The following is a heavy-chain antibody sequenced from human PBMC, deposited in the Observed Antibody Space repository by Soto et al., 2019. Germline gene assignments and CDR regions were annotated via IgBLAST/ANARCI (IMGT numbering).Heavy chain of an antibody. V-gene: IGHV1-69*13. CDR2: IIPIFGTA. J-gene: IGHJ5*02. Sequence: ASVKVSCKASGGTFSSYAISWVRQAPGQGLEWMGGIIPIFGTANYAQKFQGRVTITADESTSTANMELSSLRAEDTAVYYCARVFEDNWNYGWFDPWGQGTLVTVSS. D-gene: IGHD1-7*01. CDR1: GGTFSSYA. CDR3: ARVFEDNWNYGWFDP.